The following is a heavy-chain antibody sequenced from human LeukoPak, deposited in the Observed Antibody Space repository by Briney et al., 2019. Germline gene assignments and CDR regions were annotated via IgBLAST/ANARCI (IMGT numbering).Heavy chain of an antibody. D-gene: IGHD3-22*01. CDR1: RFTVSSYA. J-gene: IGHJ4*02. V-gene: IGHV3-23*01. CDR2: ISGSGGST. CDR3: AKVGRSTMIVVGYFDY. Sequence: GGSLRLSCAASRFTVSSYAISWVRQAPGKGLEWVSAISGSGGSTYYADSVKGRFTISRDNSKNTLYLQMNSLRAEDTAVYYCAKVGRSTMIVVGYFDYWGQGTLVTVSS.